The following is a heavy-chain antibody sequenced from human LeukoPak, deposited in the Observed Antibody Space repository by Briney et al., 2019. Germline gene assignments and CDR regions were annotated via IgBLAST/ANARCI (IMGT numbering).Heavy chain of an antibody. CDR1: GFTFSNAW. CDR3: TTDGLSERYFDWLLPFDY. J-gene: IGHJ4*02. Sequence: GGSLRLSCAASGFTFSNAWMSWVRQAPGKGLEWVGRIKSKTDGGTTDYAAPVKGRFTISRDDSKNTLYLQMNSLKTEDTAVYYCTTDGLSERYFDWLLPFDYWGQGTLVTVSS. D-gene: IGHD3-9*01. CDR2: IKSKTDGGTT. V-gene: IGHV3-15*01.